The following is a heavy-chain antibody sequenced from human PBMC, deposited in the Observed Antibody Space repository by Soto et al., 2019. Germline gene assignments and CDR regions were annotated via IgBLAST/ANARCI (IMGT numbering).Heavy chain of an antibody. J-gene: IGHJ4*02. CDR2: INAGNGNT. CDR3: ARGITLPTPLDY. Sequence: ASLKLSCKASGYTFTSYAMDWGRQAPGQRLEWMGWINAGNGNTKYSQKFQGRVTITRDTSASTAYMELSSLRSEDTAVYYCARGITLPTPLDYWGQGTLVTVSS. D-gene: IGHD1-20*01. V-gene: IGHV1-3*01. CDR1: GYTFTSYA.